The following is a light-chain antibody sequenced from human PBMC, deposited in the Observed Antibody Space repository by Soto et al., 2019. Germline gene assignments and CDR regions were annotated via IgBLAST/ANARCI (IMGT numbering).Light chain of an antibody. CDR1: SSDIGGYSY. Sequence: QSALAQPASVSGSPGQSITVSCTGTSSDIGGYSYVSWYQQRPGKAPKLILYDVSDRPSGLSSRFSGSKSGNTASLTISGLQAEDEADYYCSSYTTRSTYVFGTGTKLTVL. V-gene: IGLV2-14*01. J-gene: IGLJ1*01. CDR2: DVS. CDR3: SSYTTRSTYV.